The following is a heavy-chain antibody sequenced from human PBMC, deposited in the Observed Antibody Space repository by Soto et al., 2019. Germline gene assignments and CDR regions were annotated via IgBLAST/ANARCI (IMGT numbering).Heavy chain of an antibody. V-gene: IGHV1-69*12. CDR3: ARIEGYCTGGTFYRGSGDY. CDR2: IIPFFGTA. CDR1: GGTFSNYS. Sequence: QVQLVQSGAEVKKPGSSVKVSCKASGGTFSNYSINWVRQAPGQGLEWMGGIIPFFGTANYAQKFQGRVTITADESATTAHMEVTSLRSDDTAVYYCARIEGYCTGGTFYRGSGDYWGQGTMVAVSS. D-gene: IGHD2-8*02. J-gene: IGHJ4*02.